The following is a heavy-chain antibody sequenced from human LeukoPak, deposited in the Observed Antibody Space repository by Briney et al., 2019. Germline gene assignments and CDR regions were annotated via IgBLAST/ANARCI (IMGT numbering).Heavy chain of an antibody. J-gene: IGHJ4*02. CDR2: ISYDGSNK. V-gene: IGHV3-30*04. CDR1: GFTFSTYT. Sequence: GGSLRLSCAASGFTFSTYTMHWVRQAPGNGLGWVALISYDGSNKYYADSAKGRFTIYRDNSKNTLYLQVNSLRAEDTAVYYCARDSLLGMVRGVFSYWGQGTLVTVSS. D-gene: IGHD3-10*01. CDR3: ARDSLLGMVRGVFSY.